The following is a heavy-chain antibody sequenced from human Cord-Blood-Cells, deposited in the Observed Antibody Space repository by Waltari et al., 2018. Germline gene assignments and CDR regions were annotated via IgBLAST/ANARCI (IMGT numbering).Heavy chain of an antibody. V-gene: IGHV4-30-4*08. D-gene: IGHD2-2*01. CDR2: IYYSGST. Sequence: QVQLQESGTGLVKPSQTLSLTCTVSGGSISSGDYYWSWIRQPPGKGLEWIGYIYYSGSTYYNPSLRSLVTISGDTSKSQFALKLSSVTAADTAVYYCARGGDCSSTSCYAFDIWGQGTMVTVSS. CDR3: ARGGDCSSTSCYAFDI. J-gene: IGHJ3*02. CDR1: GGSISSGDYY.